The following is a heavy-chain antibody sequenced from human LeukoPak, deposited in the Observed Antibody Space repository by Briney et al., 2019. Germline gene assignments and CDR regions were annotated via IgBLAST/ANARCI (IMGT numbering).Heavy chain of an antibody. V-gene: IGHV4-39*01. CDR3: ARREVWFGEPVGFFDY. CDR1: GGSISSSSYY. Sequence: SETLSLTCTVSGGSISSSSYYWGWIRQPPGKGLEWNGSIYYSGSTYYNPSLKSRVTISVDTSKNQFSLKLSSVTAADTAVYYCARREVWFGEPVGFFDYWGQGTLVTVSS. CDR2: IYYSGST. D-gene: IGHD3-10*01. J-gene: IGHJ4*02.